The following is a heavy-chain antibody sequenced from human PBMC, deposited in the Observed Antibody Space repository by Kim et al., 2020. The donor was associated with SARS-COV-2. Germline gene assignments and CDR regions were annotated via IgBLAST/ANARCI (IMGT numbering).Heavy chain of an antibody. J-gene: IGHJ4*02. CDR2: ISWDGKRT. D-gene: IGHD4-17*01. V-gene: IGHV3-23*01. CDR3: AKGVTNSGFDY. Sequence: GGSLRLSCVASGFTFSTSPMGWVRQAPGEGLEWVSRISWDGKRTYYADSVKGRATMSSDKSKNTVYLHMNNLRVEDTAVYYCAKGVTNSGFDYWGQGAQVTVSS. CDR1: GFTFSTSP.